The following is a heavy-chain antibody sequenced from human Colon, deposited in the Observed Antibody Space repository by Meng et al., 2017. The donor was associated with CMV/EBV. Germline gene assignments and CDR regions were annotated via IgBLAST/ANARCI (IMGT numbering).Heavy chain of an antibody. CDR2: IKSKTDDGTT. CDR1: EFTFSNYA. CDR3: TTPGCSSTTCYTRLYY. Sequence: GGSLRLSCAASEFTFSNYAMHWFRQVPGKGLEWVGRIKSKTDDGTTDYAAPVKGRFTISRDDSENTLFLQMDSLKTEDTAMYYCTTPGCSSTTCYTRLYYWGQGTVVTVSS. J-gene: IGHJ4*02. D-gene: IGHD2-2*02. V-gene: IGHV3-15*01.